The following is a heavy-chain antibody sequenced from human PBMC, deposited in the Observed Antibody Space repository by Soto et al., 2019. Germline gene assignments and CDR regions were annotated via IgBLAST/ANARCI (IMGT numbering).Heavy chain of an antibody. Sequence: GASVRVSCQASGYTFTNRYIHWVRQAPGQGLEWMGIINPSGGSTSYARKFQGRVTMTRDTSTSTVYLELSSLRSEDTAVYYCSRISHPSNSWGLNDPWGQGTLVTVSS. CDR1: GYTFTNRY. J-gene: IGHJ5*02. CDR3: SRISHPSNSWGLNDP. CDR2: INPSGGST. V-gene: IGHV1-46*03. D-gene: IGHD6-13*01.